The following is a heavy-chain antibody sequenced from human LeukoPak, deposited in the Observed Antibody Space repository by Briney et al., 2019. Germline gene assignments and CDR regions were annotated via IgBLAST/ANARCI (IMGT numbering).Heavy chain of an antibody. CDR1: GGTFSSYA. CDR3: ARARVVVTGPLDY. J-gene: IGHJ4*02. V-gene: IGHV1-69*05. CDR2: IIPIFGTA. Sequence: SVKVSCKASGGTFSSYAISWVRQAPGQGLEWMGGIIPIFGTANYAQKFQGRVTITTDESTSTAYMELSSPRSEDTAVYYCARARVVVTGPLDYWGQGTLVTVSS. D-gene: IGHD4-23*01.